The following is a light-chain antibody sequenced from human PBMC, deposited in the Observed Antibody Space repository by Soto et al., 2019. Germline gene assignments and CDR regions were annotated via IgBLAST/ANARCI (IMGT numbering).Light chain of an antibody. J-gene: IGKJ1*01. V-gene: IGKV3-15*01. CDR3: QQYNNWPQT. Sequence: VMTQAPATLSVSPGERATLSCRANQTINNNVAWYQLKDGQVPRLLIYGASTRAADVPARFSGGGSGTEFTLTISSLQSEDFAEYHCQQYNNWPQTFGQGTKVEIK. CDR1: QTINNN. CDR2: GAS.